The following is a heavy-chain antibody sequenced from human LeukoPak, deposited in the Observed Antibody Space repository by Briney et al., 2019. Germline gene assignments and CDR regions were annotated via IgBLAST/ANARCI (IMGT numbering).Heavy chain of an antibody. CDR3: ARVSTTVTTDY. CDR1: GYTFTSYG. J-gene: IGHJ4*02. CDR2: INPNSGGT. D-gene: IGHD4-17*01. V-gene: IGHV1-2*02. Sequence: ASVKVSCKASGYTFTSYGISWVRQAPGQGLEWMGWINPNSGGTNYAQKFQGRVTMTRDTSISTAYMELSRLRSDDTAVYYCARVSTTVTTDYWGQGTLVTVSS.